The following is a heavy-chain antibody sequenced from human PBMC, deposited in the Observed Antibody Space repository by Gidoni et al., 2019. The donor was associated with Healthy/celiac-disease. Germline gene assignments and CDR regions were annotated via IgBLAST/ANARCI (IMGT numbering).Heavy chain of an antibody. CDR3: ARGRGSSSRLYYYGMDV. CDR2: INHSGST. Sequence: VQLQQWGAGLLKPSETLSLTSAVYGGSFSGYYWSWIRQPPGKGLEWIGEINHSGSTNYNPSLKSRVTISVDTSKNQFSLKLSSVTAADTAVYYCARGRGSSSRLYYYGMDVWGQGTTVTVSS. D-gene: IGHD6-13*01. J-gene: IGHJ6*02. V-gene: IGHV4-34*01. CDR1: GGSFSGYY.